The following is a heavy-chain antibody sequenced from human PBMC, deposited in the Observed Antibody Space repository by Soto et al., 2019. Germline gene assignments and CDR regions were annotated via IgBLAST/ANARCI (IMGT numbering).Heavy chain of an antibody. J-gene: IGHJ4*02. V-gene: IGHV3-30*18. CDR1: EFSVSSSD. Sequence: GGSLRLACTASEFSVSSSDMHWVRRAPGKGLEWLAVSSFDGTQQFYGDSVKGRFTVSRDNSNNTLYLEMNSLRTEDTAVYYCAKQLRGSGWYPLDSWGQGTPVTVSS. D-gene: IGHD6-19*01. CDR3: AKQLRGSGWYPLDS. CDR2: SSFDGTQQ.